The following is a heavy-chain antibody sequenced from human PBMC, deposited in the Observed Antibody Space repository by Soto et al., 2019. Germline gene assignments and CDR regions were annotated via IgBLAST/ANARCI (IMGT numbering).Heavy chain of an antibody. CDR2: IYYSGST. V-gene: IGHV4-59*01. J-gene: IGHJ6*02. CDR1: SGPISSYY. D-gene: IGHD3-10*01. Sequence: SDTLSLTFTVSSGPISSYYCTGILQTPLNGLEFIGYIYYSGSTNYNPSLKSRVTISVDTSKNQFSLKLSSVTAADTAVYYCAREAYYYGSGPDPSEDVWGQGTTVTVSS. CDR3: AREAYYYGSGPDPSEDV.